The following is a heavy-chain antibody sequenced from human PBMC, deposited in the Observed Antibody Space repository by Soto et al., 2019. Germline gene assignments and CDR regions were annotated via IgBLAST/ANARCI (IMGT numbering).Heavy chain of an antibody. CDR2: INPNSGGT. D-gene: IGHD2-2*01. Sequence: ASEKVSCKASGYTFTGYYMHWVRQAPGQGLEWMGWINPNSGGTNYAQKFQGWVTMTRDTSISTAYMELSRLRSDDTAVYYCARGDIVVVPAAYNWFDPWGQGTLVTVSS. CDR1: GYTFTGYY. CDR3: ARGDIVVVPAAYNWFDP. V-gene: IGHV1-2*04. J-gene: IGHJ5*02.